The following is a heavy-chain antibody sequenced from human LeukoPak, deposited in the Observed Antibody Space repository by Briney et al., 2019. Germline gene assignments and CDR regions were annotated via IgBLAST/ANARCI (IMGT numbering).Heavy chain of an antibody. CDR1: GFTFSDYY. CDR3: ARAPAYCGGDCYSGGYFDY. V-gene: IGHV3-11*01. D-gene: IGHD2-21*02. Sequence: GGSLRLSCAASGFTFSDYYMSWIRQAPGKGLEGVSYISSSGSTIYYADSVKGRFTISRDNAKNSLYLQMNSLRAEDTAVYYCARAPAYCGGDCYSGGYFDYWGQGTLVTVSS. J-gene: IGHJ4*02. CDR2: ISSSGSTI.